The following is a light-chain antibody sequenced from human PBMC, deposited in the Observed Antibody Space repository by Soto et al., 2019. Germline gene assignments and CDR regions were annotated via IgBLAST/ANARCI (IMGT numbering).Light chain of an antibody. CDR1: SSNIGAGYD. J-gene: IGLJ2*01. CDR2: GNS. V-gene: IGLV1-40*01. CDR3: QSYDSSLSRV. Sequence: QPVLTQPPSVSGAPGQRVTISCPGSSSNIGAGYDVHWYQQLPGTAPKLLIYGNSNRPSGVPDRFSGSKSGTSASLAITGLQAEDEADYYCQSYDSSLSRVFGGGTKLTVL.